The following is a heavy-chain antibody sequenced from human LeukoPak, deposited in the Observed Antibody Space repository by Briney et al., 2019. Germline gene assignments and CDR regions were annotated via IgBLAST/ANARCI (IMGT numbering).Heavy chain of an antibody. CDR1: GDSVSSSPYY. CDR2: IRHRGNT. CDR3: ARLRDGRWLLEY. Sequence: SETLSLTCTVSGDSVSSSPYYWGWIRQPPGKGLEWIASIRHRGNTFYNPSFKSRVTISVDTSNNRLSLRLSSVTAADTAVYYCARLRDGRWLLEYWGQGTLVTVSP. D-gene: IGHD3-10*01. J-gene: IGHJ4*02. V-gene: IGHV4-39*01.